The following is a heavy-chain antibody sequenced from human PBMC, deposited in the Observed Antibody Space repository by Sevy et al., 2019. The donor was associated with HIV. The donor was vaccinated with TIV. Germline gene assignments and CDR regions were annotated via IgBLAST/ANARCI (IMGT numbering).Heavy chain of an antibody. CDR1: GGSISSSSYY. J-gene: IGHJ4*02. Sequence: SETLSLTCTVSGGSISSSSYYWGWIRQPPGKGLEWIGSIYYSGSTYYNPSLKSRVTISVDTSKNQFSLKLSSVTAADTAVYYCARGGFVNSYYFDYWGQGTLVTVSS. D-gene: IGHD3-10*01. V-gene: IGHV4-39*01. CDR3: ARGGFVNSYYFDY. CDR2: IYYSGST.